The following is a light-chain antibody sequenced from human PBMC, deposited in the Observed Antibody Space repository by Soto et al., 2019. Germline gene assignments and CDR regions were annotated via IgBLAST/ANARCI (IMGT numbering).Light chain of an antibody. V-gene: IGLV7-46*01. CDR3: MLAYGGAYVV. Sequence: QAVVTQEPSLTVSPGGTVTLTCGSSTGTVTSSHSPYWFQQKPGQAPRTLIYDTANKHSWTPARFSGSLLGGKGALTLSGAQPEDEAYYYCMLAYGGAYVVFGGGTQLTVL. CDR1: TGTVTSSHS. CDR2: DTA. J-gene: IGLJ2*01.